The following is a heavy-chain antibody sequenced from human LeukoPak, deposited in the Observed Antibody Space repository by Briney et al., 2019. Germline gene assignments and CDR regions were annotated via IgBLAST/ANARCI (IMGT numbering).Heavy chain of an antibody. Sequence: GASVKVSCKASGGTFSSYAISWVRQAPGQGLEWMGGIIPIFGTANYAQKFQGRVMITADESTSTAYMELSSLRSEDTAVYYCARVLASSGWYSEGTYYFDYWGQGTLVTVSS. J-gene: IGHJ4*02. V-gene: IGHV1-69*13. CDR3: ARVLASSGWYSEGTYYFDY. CDR1: GGTFSSYA. CDR2: IIPIFGTA. D-gene: IGHD6-19*01.